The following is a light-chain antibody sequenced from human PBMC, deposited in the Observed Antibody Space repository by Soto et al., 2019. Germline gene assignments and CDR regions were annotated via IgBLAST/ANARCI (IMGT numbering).Light chain of an antibody. CDR2: GAS. Sequence: EIVLTQSPGTLSLSPGERATLSCRASQSVSSDYLAWYQQKAGQVPRLLIHGASSRATGIPDRFSGSGSGTDFTLTISGLEPEDFAVYYCQQYVRSPLTFGGGTKVDIK. CDR1: QSVSSDY. CDR3: QQYVRSPLT. J-gene: IGKJ4*01. V-gene: IGKV3-20*01.